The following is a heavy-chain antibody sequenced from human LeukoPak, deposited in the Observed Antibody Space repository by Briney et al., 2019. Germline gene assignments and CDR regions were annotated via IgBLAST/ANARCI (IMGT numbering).Heavy chain of an antibody. CDR3: AKDEGGYYDSSGYYYFDY. Sequence: GGSLRLSCAASGFTLSSYGMHWVRQAPGKGLEWVAVISYDGSNKYYADSVKGRFTISRDNSKNTLYLQMNSLRAEDTAVYYCAKDEGGYYDSSGYYYFDYWGQGTLVTVSS. J-gene: IGHJ4*02. CDR1: GFTLSSYG. CDR2: ISYDGSNK. D-gene: IGHD3-22*01. V-gene: IGHV3-30*18.